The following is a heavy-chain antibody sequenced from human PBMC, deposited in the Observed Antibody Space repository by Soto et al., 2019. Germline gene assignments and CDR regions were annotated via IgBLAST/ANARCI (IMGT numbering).Heavy chain of an antibody. V-gene: IGHV1-46*03. CDR1: GYTYTIYY. J-gene: IGHJ4*02. Sequence: ASVKVSCKASGYTYTIYYMHWVLQAPGQGLEWMGIINPSGGSTSYAQKFQGRVTMTRDTSTSTVYMELSSLRSEDTAVYYCARDWGGGPTYWGQGTLVTVSS. CDR3: ARDWGGGPTY. D-gene: IGHD2-21*01. CDR2: INPSGGST.